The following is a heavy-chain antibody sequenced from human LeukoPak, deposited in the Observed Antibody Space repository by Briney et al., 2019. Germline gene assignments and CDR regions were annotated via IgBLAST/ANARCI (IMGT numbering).Heavy chain of an antibody. V-gene: IGHV3-21*01. CDR3: ARDSRATYYDFWSGYYYMDV. J-gene: IGHJ6*03. D-gene: IGHD3-3*01. CDR1: GFTFSSYS. Sequence: PGGSLRLSCAASGFTFSSYSMNWVRQAPGKGLEWVSSISSSSSYIYYADSVKGRFTISRDNAKNSLYLQMNSLRAGDTAVYYCARDSRATYYDFWSGYYYMDVWGKGTTVTISS. CDR2: ISSSSSYI.